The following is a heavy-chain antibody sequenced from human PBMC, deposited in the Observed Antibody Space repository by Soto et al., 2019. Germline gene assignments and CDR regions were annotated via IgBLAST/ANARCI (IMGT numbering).Heavy chain of an antibody. V-gene: IGHV2-26*01. CDR1: GFSLSNARMG. J-gene: IGHJ6*02. CDR2: IFSNDEK. CDR3: ARILGLHYYYYGMDA. D-gene: IGHD4-17*01. Sequence: QVTLKESGPVLVKPTETLTLTCTVSGFSLSNARMGVSWIRQPPGKALEWLAHIFSNDEKSYSTSLKSRLTISKDTSKSQVVLTMTNMDPADTATYYCARILGLHYYYYGMDAWGQGTTVTVSS.